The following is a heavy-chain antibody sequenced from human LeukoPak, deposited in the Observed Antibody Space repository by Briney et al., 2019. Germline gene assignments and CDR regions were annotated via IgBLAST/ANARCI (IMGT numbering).Heavy chain of an antibody. CDR2: INPNSGGT. CDR1: GYTFTGYY. D-gene: IGHD6-13*01. CDR3: ARDRVAYRIAAAGRNNWFDP. V-gene: IGHV1-2*02. Sequence: ASVKVSCKASGYTFTGYYMHWVRQAPGQGPEWMGWINPNSGGTNYAQKFQGRVTMTRDTSISTAYMELSRLRSDDTAVYYCARDRVAYRIAAAGRNNWFDPWGQGTLVTVSS. J-gene: IGHJ5*02.